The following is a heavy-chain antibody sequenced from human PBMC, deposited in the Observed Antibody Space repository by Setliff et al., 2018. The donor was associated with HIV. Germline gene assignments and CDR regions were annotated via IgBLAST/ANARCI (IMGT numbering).Heavy chain of an antibody. J-gene: IGHJ4*02. Sequence: TLSLICIVSGGSMNNYYWNWVRQTPGKGLEWIGYIYENDYTHYTVSLRSRVTISMDTSKNQFSLTLRSVTAADRAIYYCARAQMHRGVVAWSLYYFDYWGQGALVTVSS. CDR3: ARAQMHRGVVAWSLYYFDY. D-gene: IGHD3-10*01. CDR1: GGSMNNYY. CDR2: IYENDYT. V-gene: IGHV4-59*01.